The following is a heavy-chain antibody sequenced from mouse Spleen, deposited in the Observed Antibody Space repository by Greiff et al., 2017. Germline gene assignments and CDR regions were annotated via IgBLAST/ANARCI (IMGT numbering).Heavy chain of an antibody. Sequence: VQLQQPGTDLVKPGASVNLSCKASGYTFTSYWMHWVKQRPGQGLEWIGMIHPNSGSTNYNEKFKSKATLTVDKSSSSAYMQLSSLTSEDSAVYYCARLDYYGSSWAYWGQGTLVTVSA. CDR1: GYTFTSYW. D-gene: IGHD1-1*01. CDR2: IHPNSGST. V-gene: IGHV1-64*01. J-gene: IGHJ3*01. CDR3: ARLDYYGSSWAY.